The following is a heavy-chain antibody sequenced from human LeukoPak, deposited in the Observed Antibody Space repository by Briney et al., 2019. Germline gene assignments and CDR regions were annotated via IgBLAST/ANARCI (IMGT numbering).Heavy chain of an antibody. CDR1: GGSISSSNW. V-gene: IGHV4-4*02. CDR2: IYHSGST. Sequence: SETLSLTCAVSGGSISSSNWWSWVRQPPGKGLEWIGEIYHSGSTNYNPSLKSRVTISVDKSKNQFSLKLSSVTAADTAVYYCASLGRGDILTSYYFDYWGQGTLVTVSS. CDR3: ASLGRGDILTSYYFDY. D-gene: IGHD3-9*01. J-gene: IGHJ4*02.